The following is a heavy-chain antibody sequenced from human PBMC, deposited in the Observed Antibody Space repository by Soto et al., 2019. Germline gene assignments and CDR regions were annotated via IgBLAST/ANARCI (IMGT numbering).Heavy chain of an antibody. CDR3: GIAAPPYGMDV. D-gene: IGHD6-6*01. Sequence: SETLSLTCTVSGGSISSYYWSWIRQPPGKGLEWIGYIFHSGSANYNPSLSSRVTMSIDTSKNQFSLKLTSVTAADTAVYYCGIAAPPYGMDVWGQGTTVTVSS. V-gene: IGHV4-59*01. CDR2: IFHSGSA. J-gene: IGHJ6*02. CDR1: GGSISSYY.